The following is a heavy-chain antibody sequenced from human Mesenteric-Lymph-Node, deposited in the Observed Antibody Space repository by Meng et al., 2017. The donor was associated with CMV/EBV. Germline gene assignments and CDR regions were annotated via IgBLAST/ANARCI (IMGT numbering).Heavy chain of an antibody. CDR1: GFTFSSYW. J-gene: IGHJ4*02. D-gene: IGHD2-15*01. CDR3: ARVGSGYVDY. V-gene: IGHV3-53*01. CDR2: IYSGDNT. Sequence: GESLKISCAASGFTFSSYWMSWVRQAPGKGLEWVSVIYSGDNTYYVDSVKGRFTISRDNSKNTLYLQMNSLRAEDTAVYYCARVGSGYVDYWGQGTLVTVSS.